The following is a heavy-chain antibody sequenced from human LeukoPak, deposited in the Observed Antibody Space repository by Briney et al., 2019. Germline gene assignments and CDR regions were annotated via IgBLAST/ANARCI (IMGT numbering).Heavy chain of an antibody. CDR1: GFTFSSYS. CDR3: ARDHWTTVTPYYFDY. CDR2: IKQDGSEK. J-gene: IGHJ4*02. D-gene: IGHD4-17*01. V-gene: IGHV3-7*01. Sequence: GGSLRLSCAASGFTFSSYSMNWVRQAPGKGLEWVANIKQDGSEKYYVDSVKGRFTISRDNAKNSLYLQMNSLRAEDTAVYYCARDHWTTVTPYYFDYWGQGTLVTVSS.